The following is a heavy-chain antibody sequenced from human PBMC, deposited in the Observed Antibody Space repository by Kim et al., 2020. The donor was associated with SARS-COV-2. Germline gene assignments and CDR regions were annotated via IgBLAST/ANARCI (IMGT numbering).Heavy chain of an antibody. CDR1: GFTFSSYG. Sequence: GGSLRLSCAASGFTFSSYGMHWVRQAPGKGLEWVAVISYDGSNKYYADSVKGRFTISRDNSKNTLYLQMNSLRAEDTAVYYCAKVLEIYGSGSYDAFDIWGQGTMVTVSS. J-gene: IGHJ3*02. CDR2: ISYDGSNK. V-gene: IGHV3-30*18. D-gene: IGHD3-10*01. CDR3: AKVLEIYGSGSYDAFDI.